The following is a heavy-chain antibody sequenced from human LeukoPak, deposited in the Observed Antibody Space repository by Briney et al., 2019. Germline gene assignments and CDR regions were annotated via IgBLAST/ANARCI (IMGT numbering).Heavy chain of an antibody. CDR3: ARGSTGGYSGYDATRKNFDY. D-gene: IGHD5-12*01. CDR1: GFTFSSYS. CDR2: ISSRSSYI. V-gene: IGHV3-21*01. J-gene: IGHJ4*02. Sequence: GGSLRLSRAASGFTFSSYSMNWVRQAPGKGLEWVSSISSRSSYIYYTDSVKGRFTISRDNAKNSLYLQMNSLRAEDTALYYCARGSTGGYSGYDATRKNFDYWGQGTLVTVSS.